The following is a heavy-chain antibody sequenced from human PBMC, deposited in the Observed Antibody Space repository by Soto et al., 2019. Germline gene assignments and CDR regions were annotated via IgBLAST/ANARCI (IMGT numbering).Heavy chain of an antibody. Sequence: GGSLRLSCAASGFTVSSNYMSWVRQAPGKGLEWVPVIYSGGSTYYADSVKGRFTISRDNSKNTLYLQMNSLRAEDTAVYYCARDTYFGDYAYYNCMDVWGQGTTVSVSS. V-gene: IGHV3-53*01. CDR1: GFTVSSNY. CDR3: ARDTYFGDYAYYNCMDV. J-gene: IGHJ6*02. CDR2: IYSGGST. D-gene: IGHD4-17*01.